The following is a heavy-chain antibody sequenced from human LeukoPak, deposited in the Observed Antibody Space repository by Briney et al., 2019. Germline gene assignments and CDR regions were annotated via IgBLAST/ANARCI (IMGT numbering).Heavy chain of an antibody. CDR3: ARDLGSFDY. D-gene: IGHD6-6*01. CDR2: ISSSSSTI. V-gene: IGHV3-48*04. CDR1: GFTFSNYA. Sequence: GGSLRLSCAASGFTFSNYAMNWVRQAPGKGLEWVSYISSSSSTIFYADSVKGRFTISRDNAKSSLYLQVNSLRAEDTAVYYCARDLGSFDYWGQGTLVTVSS. J-gene: IGHJ4*02.